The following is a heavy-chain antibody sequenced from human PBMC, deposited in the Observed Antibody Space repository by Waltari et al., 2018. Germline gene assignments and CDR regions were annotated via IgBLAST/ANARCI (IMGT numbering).Heavy chain of an antibody. Sequence: EVQLVESGGGLVQPGGSLRLSCPASGLTLTTYSMNWVRQAPGKGLGWMSYVRGEREYKYDAGSVRGRCTIARVNAQNSMCLQMNNLKADDTAIYYCAGIRRGFWFFDLWGRGTLVTGSS. J-gene: IGHJ2*01. V-gene: IGHV3-48*04. D-gene: IGHD3-10*01. CDR2: VRGEREYK. CDR3: AGIRRGFWFFDL. CDR1: GLTLTTYS.